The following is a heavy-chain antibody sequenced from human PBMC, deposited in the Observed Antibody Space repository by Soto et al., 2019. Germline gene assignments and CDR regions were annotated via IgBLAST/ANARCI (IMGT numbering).Heavy chain of an antibody. J-gene: IGHJ4*02. CDR2: INPDGGAT. Sequence: QVQLLQSGAEVKKPGASVIISCKASGYSFTFYYIYWVRQAPGQGLEWIGKINPDGGATTYAQTCQGRGAITSDAATGTVYLELSSLTSDDTAVYFCARGRRHTFWGQGTLVSVSS. CDR3: ARGRRHTF. CDR1: GYSFTFYY. V-gene: IGHV1-46*01.